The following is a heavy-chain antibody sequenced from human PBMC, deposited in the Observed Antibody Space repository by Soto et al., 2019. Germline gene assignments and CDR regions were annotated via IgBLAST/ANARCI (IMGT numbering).Heavy chain of an antibody. D-gene: IGHD6-19*01. CDR1: RFTFSSYG. V-gene: IGHV3-33*01. Sequence: QVQLVESGGGVVQPGRSLRLSCAASRFTFSSYGMHWVRQAPGKGLECVAVIWYDASNKYYADSVKGRFTISRDNSKNTLYLQMNSLRAEDTAVYYCARDCAGYSSGWYQRGGFDYWGQGTLVTVSS. CDR3: ARDCAGYSSGWYQRGGFDY. CDR2: IWYDASNK. J-gene: IGHJ4*02.